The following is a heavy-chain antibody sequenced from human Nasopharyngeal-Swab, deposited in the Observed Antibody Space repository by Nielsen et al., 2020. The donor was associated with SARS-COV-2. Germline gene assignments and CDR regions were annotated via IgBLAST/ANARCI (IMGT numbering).Heavy chain of an antibody. CDR2: IYTSGRT. CDR3: ARNPMDYYDFWSGYYYNWFDP. J-gene: IGHJ5*02. V-gene: IGHV4-4*07. CDR1: GGSISSYY. Sequence: TLSLTCTVSGGSISSYYWSWIRQPAGKGLEWIGRIYTSGRTNYNPSLKSRVTMSVDTSKNQFSLKLSSVTAADTAVYYCARNPMDYYDFWSGYYYNWFDPWGQGTLVTVSS. D-gene: IGHD3-3*01.